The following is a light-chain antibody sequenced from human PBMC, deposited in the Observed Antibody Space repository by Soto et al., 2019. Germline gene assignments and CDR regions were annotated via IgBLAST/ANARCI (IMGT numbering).Light chain of an antibody. CDR3: QSYDNSLTGSNV. Sequence: QSVLTQPRSVSGSPGQSVTISCTGTSSDVGRYDYVSWYQQHPGKAPKLIVYDVTERPSGVPDRFSGSKSGTSASLAITGLQAEDEADYYCQSYDNSLTGSNVFGTGTKVTVL. CDR1: SSDVGRYDY. CDR2: DVT. J-gene: IGLJ1*01. V-gene: IGLV2-11*01.